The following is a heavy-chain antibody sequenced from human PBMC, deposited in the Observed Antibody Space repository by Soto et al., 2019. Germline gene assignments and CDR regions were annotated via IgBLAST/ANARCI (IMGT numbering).Heavy chain of an antibody. CDR1: DDPIDGHY. CDR2: VYYSGGT. Sequence: PLETLSVTCRVSDDPIDGHYLGWIRQPPGKGLEWIGYVYYSGGTNYHPYLKSRVTISVDSSKSQFFLNLTSVTAADTAVYYCARWTMVTYFDSWGQGTLVTVSS. CDR3: ARWTMVTYFDS. V-gene: IGHV4-59*11. D-gene: IGHD4-17*01. J-gene: IGHJ4*02.